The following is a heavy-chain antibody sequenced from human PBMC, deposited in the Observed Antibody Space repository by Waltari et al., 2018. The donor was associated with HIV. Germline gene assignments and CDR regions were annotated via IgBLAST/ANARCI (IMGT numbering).Heavy chain of an antibody. Sequence: EVRQLGSGRGIVKLGGSLRLLCAGPGLPISAIRMRWVLQAPGKGLEWVGRIKSKTHGETTDYAAPVKGRFSLSRDDSKNTLYLQMNSLKTEDTAVYYCTTDLGGYNVDYWGQGTLVTVSS. V-gene: IGHV3-15*01. D-gene: IGHD5-12*01. CDR2: IKSKTHGETT. J-gene: IGHJ4*02. CDR1: GLPISAIR. CDR3: TTDLGGYNVDY.